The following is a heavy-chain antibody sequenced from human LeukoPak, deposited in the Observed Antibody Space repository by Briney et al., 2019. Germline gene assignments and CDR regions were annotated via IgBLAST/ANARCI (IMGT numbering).Heavy chain of an antibody. D-gene: IGHD5-18*01. CDR3: ARQYSGDSRSPFFDY. J-gene: IGHJ4*02. CDR1: GGSISSSSYC. CDR2: VCYSGST. Sequence: SETLSLTCTVSGGSISSSSYCWGWIRQPPGKGLEWIGSVCYSGSTYYNPSLKSRVTISVDTSKNQFSLKLSSVTAADTAVYYCARQYSGDSRSPFFDYWGQGTLVTVSP. V-gene: IGHV4-39*01.